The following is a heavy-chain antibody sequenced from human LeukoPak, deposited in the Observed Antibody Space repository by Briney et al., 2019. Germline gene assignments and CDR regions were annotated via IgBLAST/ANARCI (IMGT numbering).Heavy chain of an antibody. V-gene: IGHV3-23*01. D-gene: IGHD1-26*01. CDR1: GFSFSSHA. Sequence: GGSLRLSCAASGFSFSSHAMSWVRQAPGKGLEWVSANSNSGDSTYYADSVKGRFTISRDNSKNTLYLQMNNLRADDTAVYYCSKYYGSYRGGSWGQGILVTVSS. J-gene: IGHJ5*02. CDR3: SKYYGSYRGGS. CDR2: NSNSGDST.